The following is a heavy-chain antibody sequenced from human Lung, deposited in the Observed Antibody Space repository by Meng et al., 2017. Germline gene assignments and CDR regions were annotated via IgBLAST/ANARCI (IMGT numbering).Heavy chain of an antibody. CDR2: IYNSGST. CDR3: ARGQKGYFDL. J-gene: IGHJ2*01. CDR1: GASLSSCTYY. Sequence: HVPLPQSGPRLFTPSQSPSLTFPFSGASLSSCTYYLRSIRPPPGKRLECSCHIYNSGSTYYNPSLKSRITISVDTSKNQFSLKLSSVTAADTAVYYCARGQKGYFDLWGRGTLVTVSS. V-gene: IGHV4-30-4*01.